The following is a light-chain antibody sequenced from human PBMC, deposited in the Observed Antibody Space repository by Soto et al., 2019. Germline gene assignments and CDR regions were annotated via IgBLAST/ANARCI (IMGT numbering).Light chain of an antibody. V-gene: IGKV1-33*01. Sequence: DIQMNQSPSSLSASVGDRVTITCQANQDISNYLNWYQQKPGKAPKLLIYDASNLETGVPSRFSGSGSGTDITFTISSLQPEDIATYYCQPYDNLPLTCGGGTKVEI. CDR2: DAS. J-gene: IGKJ4*01. CDR3: QPYDNLPLT. CDR1: QDISNY.